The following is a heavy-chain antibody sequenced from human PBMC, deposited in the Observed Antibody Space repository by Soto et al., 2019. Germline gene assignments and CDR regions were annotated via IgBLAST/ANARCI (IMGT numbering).Heavy chain of an antibody. V-gene: IGHV4-34*01. CDR2: INHSGST. J-gene: IGHJ5*02. Sequence: SETLSLTCAVYGGSFSGYYWSWIRQPPGKGLEWIGEINHSGSTNYNPSLKSRVTISVDTSKNQFSLKLSSVTAADTAVYYCARLVVVVVADTWWFDHWGQGTLVTVSS. CDR3: ARLVVVVVADTWWFDH. D-gene: IGHD2-15*01. CDR1: GGSFSGYY.